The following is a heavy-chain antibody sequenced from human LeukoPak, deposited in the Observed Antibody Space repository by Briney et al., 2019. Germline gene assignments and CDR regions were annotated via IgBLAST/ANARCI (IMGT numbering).Heavy chain of an antibody. CDR1: GFTFSSYW. CDR3: VRDLDGDPDCYFDF. Sequence: PGGSLRLSCAASGFTFSSYWMHWVRQAPGKGLVCVSRINPDGSYIWNADSVKGRFVISRDTAKNTVYLGMNSLRAEDTALYYCVRDLDGDPDCYFDFWGRGTLVTVSS. D-gene: IGHD4-17*01. J-gene: IGHJ2*01. V-gene: IGHV3-74*01. CDR2: INPDGSYI.